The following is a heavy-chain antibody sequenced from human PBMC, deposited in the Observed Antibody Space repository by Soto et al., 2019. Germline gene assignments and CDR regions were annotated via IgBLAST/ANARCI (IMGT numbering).Heavy chain of an antibody. CDR1: GFIFSGYW. J-gene: IGHJ4*02. Sequence: EVQLVESGGGLVQPGGSLRLSCAASGFIFSGYWMHWVRRAPGKGLVWVSRINSDGSSTTYADSVKGRFTISRDNAKNTMYLQMNSLRAEDTAVYYCARLLGGSGSFIDYWGQGTLVTVS. V-gene: IGHV3-74*03. CDR3: ARLLGGSGSFIDY. D-gene: IGHD3-10*01. CDR2: INSDGSST.